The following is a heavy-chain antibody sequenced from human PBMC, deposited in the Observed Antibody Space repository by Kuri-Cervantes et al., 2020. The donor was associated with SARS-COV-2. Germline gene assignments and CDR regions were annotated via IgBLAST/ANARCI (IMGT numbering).Heavy chain of an antibody. J-gene: IGHJ3*02. V-gene: IGHV4-59*11. CDR3: ANWGLHDAFDI. Sequence: GSLRLSCTVSGGSISSHYWSWIRQPPGKGLEWIGYIYYSGSTNYNPSLKSRVTISVDTSKNQFSLKLSSVTAADTAVYYCANWGLHDAFDIWGQGTMVTVSS. CDR1: GGSISSHY. D-gene: IGHD7-27*01. CDR2: IYYSGST.